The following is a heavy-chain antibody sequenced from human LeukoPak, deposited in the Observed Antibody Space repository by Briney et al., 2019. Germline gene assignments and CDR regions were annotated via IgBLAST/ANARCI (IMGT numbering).Heavy chain of an antibody. D-gene: IGHD1-1*01. CDR2: IYYSGST. CDR1: GGSISSYY. V-gene: IGHV4-59*08. J-gene: IGHJ4*02. Sequence: SETLSLTCTVSGGSISSYYWSWIRQPPGKGLEWIGYIYYSGSTYYNPSLKSRVTISVDTSKNQFSLRLSSVTAADTAVYYCVRARLERRISAFDYWGQGTLVTVSS. CDR3: VRARLERRISAFDY.